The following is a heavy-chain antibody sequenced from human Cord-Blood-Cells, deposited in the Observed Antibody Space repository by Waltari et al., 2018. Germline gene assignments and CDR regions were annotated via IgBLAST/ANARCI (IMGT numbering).Heavy chain of an antibody. J-gene: IGHJ3*02. V-gene: IGHV4-59*08. D-gene: IGHD2-15*01. CDR2: IYYRGST. CDR3: ARLGYCSGGSCYTHGAFDI. Sequence: QVQLQESGPGLVKPSETLSLTCTVSGGSISSYYWSWIRQPPGKGLEWIGYIYYRGSTDYHPSLKSRVTIAVDTSKNQFSLKLSSVTAADTAVYYCARLGYCSGGSCYTHGAFDIWGQGTMVTVSS. CDR1: GGSISSYY.